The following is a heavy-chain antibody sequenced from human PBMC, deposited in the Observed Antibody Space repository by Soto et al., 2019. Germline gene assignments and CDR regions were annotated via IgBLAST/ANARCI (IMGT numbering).Heavy chain of an antibody. CDR2: ISYDGNTK. CDR3: TSQVATGD. D-gene: IGHD5-12*01. Sequence: QVQLVESGGGVVQPGRSLRLSCAASGFTFSNFGMHWVRQAPGKGLERVAVISYDGNTKYYADSVKGRFTISRDNSKNTLYLQMDSLRVEDTAVYYCTSQVATGDWGQGTLVTVSS. CDR1: GFTFSNFG. V-gene: IGHV3-30*03. J-gene: IGHJ4*02.